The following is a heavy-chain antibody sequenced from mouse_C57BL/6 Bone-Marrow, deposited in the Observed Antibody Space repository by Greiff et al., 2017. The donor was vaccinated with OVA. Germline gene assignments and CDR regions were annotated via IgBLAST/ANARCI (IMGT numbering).Heavy chain of an antibody. CDR1: GYSFTGYY. V-gene: IGHV1-42*01. J-gene: IGHJ4*01. Sequence: VQLQQSGPELVKPGASVKISCKASGYSFTGYYMNWVKQSPEKSLEWIGEINPSTGGTTYNQKFKAKATLTVDQSSSTAYMQLKSLTSEDSAVYYCARWGAMDYWGQGTSVTVSS. CDR3: ARWGAMDY. CDR2: INPSTGGT.